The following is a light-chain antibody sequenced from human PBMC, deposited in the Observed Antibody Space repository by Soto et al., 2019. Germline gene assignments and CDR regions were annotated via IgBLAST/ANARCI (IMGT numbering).Light chain of an antibody. Sequence: SYELTQPPSVSVSPGQAASITCSGDKLGDKYTYWYQQKPGQSPVLVIYQDSKRPSGIPERFSGSNSGNTATLTISGTQAVDEADYYCQAWDSSTSVVFGGGTKLTVL. CDR3: QAWDSSTSVV. CDR1: KLGDKY. CDR2: QDS. J-gene: IGLJ2*01. V-gene: IGLV3-1*01.